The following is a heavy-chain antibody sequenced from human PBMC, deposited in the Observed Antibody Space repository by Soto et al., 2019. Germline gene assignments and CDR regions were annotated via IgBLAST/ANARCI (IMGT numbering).Heavy chain of an antibody. CDR2: ISSSGSTI. V-gene: IGHV3-48*03. CDR3: VASSSSVDLDY. CDR1: GFTFSSYE. Sequence: QTGGPLRLSCAASGFTFSSYEMNWVRQAPGKGLEWVSYISSSGSTIYYADSVKGRFTISRDNAKNSLYLQMNSLRAEDTAVYYCVASSSSVDLDYWGQGTLVTVSS. D-gene: IGHD6-6*01. J-gene: IGHJ4*02.